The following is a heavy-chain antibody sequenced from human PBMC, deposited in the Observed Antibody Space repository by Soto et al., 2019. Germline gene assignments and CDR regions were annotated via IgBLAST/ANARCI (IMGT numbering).Heavy chain of an antibody. CDR1: GGSISSYY. CDR3: ARVGDSSSWYYFDY. Sequence: SETLSLTCTVSGGSISSYYWSWIRQPPGKGLEWIGYIYYSGSTNYNPSLKSRVTISVDTSKNQFSLKLSSVTAADTAVYYCARVGDSSSWYYFDYWGQGTLVTVSS. D-gene: IGHD6-13*01. V-gene: IGHV4-59*01. CDR2: IYYSGST. J-gene: IGHJ4*02.